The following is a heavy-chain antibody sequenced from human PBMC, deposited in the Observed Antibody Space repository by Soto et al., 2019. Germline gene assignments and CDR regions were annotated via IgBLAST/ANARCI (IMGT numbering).Heavy chain of an antibody. V-gene: IGHV3-9*01. CDR3: AKDRGSGYDFYYYYGMDV. J-gene: IGHJ6*02. CDR2: ISWNSGSI. Sequence: HPGGSLRLSCAASGFTFDDYAMHWVRQAPGKGLEWVSGISWNSGSIGYADSVKGRFTISRDNAKNSLYLQMNSLRAEDTALYYCAKDRGSGYDFYYYYGMDVWGQGTTVTVSS. D-gene: IGHD5-12*01. CDR1: GFTFDDYA.